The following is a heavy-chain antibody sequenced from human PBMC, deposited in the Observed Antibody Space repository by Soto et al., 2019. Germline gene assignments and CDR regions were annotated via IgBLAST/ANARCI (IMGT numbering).Heavy chain of an antibody. V-gene: IGHV3-74*01. D-gene: IGHD2-15*01. J-gene: IGHJ6*02. CDR2: INSDGSST. Sequence: GGSLRLSCAASGFTFSSYWMHWVRQAPGKGLVWVSRINSDGSSTSYADSVKGRFTISRDNAKNTLYLQMNSLRAEDTAVYYCARGFPGYCSGGSCPYYGMDVWGQGTTVTVSS. CDR3: ARGFPGYCSGGSCPYYGMDV. CDR1: GFTFSSYW.